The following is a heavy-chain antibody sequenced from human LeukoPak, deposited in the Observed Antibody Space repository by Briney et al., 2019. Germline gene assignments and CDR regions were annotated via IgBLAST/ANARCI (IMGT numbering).Heavy chain of an antibody. CDR1: GDSVSSNSAA. CDR2: TYYRSKWYN. J-gene: IGHJ6*02. D-gene: IGHD6-13*01. Sequence: SQTLSLTCAISGDSVSSNSAAWTWIRQSPSRGLEWLGRTYYRSKWYNDYAESVKGRITINPDTSKNQFSLQLNSVTPEDTAVYYCARDMKIIAVAGTGTCHYYGLDVWGQGTTVTVSS. CDR3: ARDMKIIAVAGTGTCHYYGLDV. V-gene: IGHV6-1*01.